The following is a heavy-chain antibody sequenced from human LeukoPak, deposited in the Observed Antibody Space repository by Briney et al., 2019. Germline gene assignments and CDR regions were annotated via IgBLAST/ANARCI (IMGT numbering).Heavy chain of an antibody. V-gene: IGHV3-23*01. CDR3: AKAPVTTCSGAYCYPFDY. D-gene: IGHD2-15*01. Sequence: VRSLSLSCAASRFTLSSYAMTWVRQGPGKGLDWVSSISVSGHTYHAESVKRRFTISRDSYKNTLYLQMNSLRAEDAAVYYCAKAPVTTCSGAYCYPFDYWGQGTLVTVSS. CDR2: ISVSGHT. J-gene: IGHJ4*02. CDR1: RFTLSSYA.